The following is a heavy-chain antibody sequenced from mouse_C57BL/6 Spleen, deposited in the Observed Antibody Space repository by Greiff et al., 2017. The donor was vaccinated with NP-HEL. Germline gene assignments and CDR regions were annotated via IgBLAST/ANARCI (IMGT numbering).Heavy chain of an antibody. V-gene: IGHV5-2*01. CDR3: ARYRRDYAMDY. D-gene: IGHD2-12*01. CDR2: INSDGGST. CDR1: EYEFPSHD. J-gene: IGHJ4*01. Sequence: EVHLVESGGGLVQPGESLKLSCESNEYEFPSHDMSWVRKTPEKRLDLVAAINSDGGSTYYPDPMERRFIFSRDNTKKTLYLQMSSLRSEDTALYYCARYRRDYAMDYWGQGTSVTVSS.